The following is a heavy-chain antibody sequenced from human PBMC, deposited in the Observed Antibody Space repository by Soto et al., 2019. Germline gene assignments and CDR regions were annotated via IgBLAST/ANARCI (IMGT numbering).Heavy chain of an antibody. J-gene: IGHJ3*02. CDR3: TSLRRDDYIWGCRDAFDI. D-gene: IGHD3-16*01. CDR1: GFTFSNAW. Sequence: EVQLVESGGGLVKPGGSLRLSCAASGFTFSNAWMSWVRLAPGKGLEWVGCIKSKTDGGTTDYAAPVKGRFTISRDDSKNTLYLQMNSLKTEDCAVYYWTSLRRDDYIWGCRDAFDIWVKGSMGTVSS. CDR2: IKSKTDGGTT. V-gene: IGHV3-15*01.